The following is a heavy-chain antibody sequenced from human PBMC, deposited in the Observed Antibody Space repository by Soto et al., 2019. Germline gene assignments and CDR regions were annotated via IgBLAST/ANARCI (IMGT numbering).Heavy chain of an antibody. CDR1: GFSLSTSGMC. J-gene: IGHJ4*02. CDR3: ARIHYYDSSGYSWVFDY. Sequence: SGPTLVNPTQTLTLTCTFSGFSLSTSGMCVSWIRQPPGKALEWLARIDWDDDKYYSTSLKTRLTISKDTSKNQVVLTMTNMDPVDTATYYCARIHYYDSSGYSWVFDYWGQGTLVTVSS. V-gene: IGHV2-70*11. CDR2: IDWDDDK. D-gene: IGHD3-22*01.